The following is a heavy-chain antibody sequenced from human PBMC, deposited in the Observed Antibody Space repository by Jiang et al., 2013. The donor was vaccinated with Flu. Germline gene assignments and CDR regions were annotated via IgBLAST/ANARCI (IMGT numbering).Heavy chain of an antibody. J-gene: IGHJ3*02. V-gene: IGHV3-30-3*01. CDR2: ISYDGSNK. D-gene: IGHD5-24*01. CDR1: GFTFSSYA. Sequence: VQLVESGGGVVQPGRSLRLSCAASGFTFSSYAMHWVRQAPGKGLEWVAVISYDGSNKYYADSVKGRFTISRDNSKNTLYLQMNSLRAEDTAVYYCARDFEDGYNLEGAFDIWGQGTMVTVSS. CDR3: ARDFEDGYNLEGAFDI.